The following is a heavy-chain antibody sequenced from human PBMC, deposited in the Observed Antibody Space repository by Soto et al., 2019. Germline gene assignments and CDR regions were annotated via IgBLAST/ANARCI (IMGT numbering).Heavy chain of an antibody. V-gene: IGHV3-23*01. Sequence: GGSLRLSCAASGITLGSYAMSWVRQAPGKGLEWVSGINSGGDNTYYADSVKGRFAISRDVSKNTLFLQVNSLRVDDTGRYYCAILPDFFSSLRDFWGQGTQVTVSS. D-gene: IGHD3-3*01. CDR3: AILPDFFSSLRDF. CDR2: INSGGDNT. J-gene: IGHJ4*02. CDR1: GITLGSYA.